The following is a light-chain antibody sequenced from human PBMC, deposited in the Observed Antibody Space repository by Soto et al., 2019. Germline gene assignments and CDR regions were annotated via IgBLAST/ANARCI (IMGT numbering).Light chain of an antibody. CDR3: CSYAGSSTLV. Sequence: QSALTQPASVSGSPGQSRSLSCSGTSSDVACYNFVFWYEQHPGKAPKHMIYEVSNRPSEVSDLFSGYKSGNTACLTISRRQADYGAEDYCCSYAGSSTLVFGTGTKGTV. CDR2: EVS. CDR1: SSDVACYNF. J-gene: IGLJ1*01. V-gene: IGLV2-23*02.